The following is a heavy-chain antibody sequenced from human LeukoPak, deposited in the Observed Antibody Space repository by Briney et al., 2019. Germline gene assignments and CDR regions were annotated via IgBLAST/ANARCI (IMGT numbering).Heavy chain of an antibody. CDR3: ARVRMIVVAMGAFDI. D-gene: IGHD3-22*01. CDR1: GFTFDDYG. J-gene: IGHJ3*02. CDR2: INWNGGGT. Sequence: GGSLRLSCAASGFTFDDYGMSWVRQAPGKGLEWVSGINWNGGGTGYADSVKGRFTISRDNAKNSLYLQMNSLRAEDTALYYCARVRMIVVAMGAFDIWGQGTMVTVSS. V-gene: IGHV3-20*04.